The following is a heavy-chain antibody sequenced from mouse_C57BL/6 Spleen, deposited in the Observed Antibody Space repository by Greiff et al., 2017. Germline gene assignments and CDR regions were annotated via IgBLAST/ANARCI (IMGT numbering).Heavy chain of an antibody. Sequence: DVQLQESGAELVRPGASVKLSCTASGFNIKDYYMHWVKQRPEQGLEWIGRIDPEDGDTEYAPKFQGKATMTADTSSNTAYLPLRSLTSEDTAVYYCTTTWHYYGSRGYFDFWGTGTTVTVSS. D-gene: IGHD1-1*01. J-gene: IGHJ1*03. CDR2: IDPEDGDT. CDR3: TTTWHYYGSRGYFDF. CDR1: GFNIKDYY. V-gene: IGHV14-1*01.